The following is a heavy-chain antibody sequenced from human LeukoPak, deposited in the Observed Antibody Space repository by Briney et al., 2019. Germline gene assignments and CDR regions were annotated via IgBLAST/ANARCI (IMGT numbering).Heavy chain of an antibody. CDR3: GRDRSSGWAGSLDY. CDR1: GFTFSNYW. CDR2: IRQDGGEK. V-gene: IGHV3-7*01. Sequence: PPGGSLRLSCAASGFTFSNYWMSWVRQIPGKGLDWVATIRQDGGEKYFVDSVKGRFTISRDNAKNSLFLQMDSLRAEDTAVFYCGRDRSSGWAGSLDYWGQGTLVTVSS. J-gene: IGHJ4*02. D-gene: IGHD6-19*01.